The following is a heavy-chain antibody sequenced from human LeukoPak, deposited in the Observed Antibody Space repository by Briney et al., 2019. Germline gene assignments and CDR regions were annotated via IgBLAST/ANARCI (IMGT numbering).Heavy chain of an antibody. CDR2: IYYSGST. Sequence: PSETLSLTCTVSGGSISSYYWSWIRQPPGKGLEWIGYIYYSGSTNYNPSLKSRVTISVDTSKNQFSLKLSSVTAADTAVYYCATGDTAMVTNFDYWGQGTLVTVSS. CDR3: ATGDTAMVTNFDY. D-gene: IGHD5-18*01. CDR1: GGSISSYY. J-gene: IGHJ4*02. V-gene: IGHV4-59*01.